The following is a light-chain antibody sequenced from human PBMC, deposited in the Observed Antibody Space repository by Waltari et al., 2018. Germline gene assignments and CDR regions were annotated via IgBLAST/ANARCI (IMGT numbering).Light chain of an antibody. V-gene: IGLV1-47*01. J-gene: IGLJ3*02. CDR2: LNH. CDR3: AAWLESLSGWV. CDR1: RSNIGNSY. Sequence: QSVLTQAPSASGTPGQTVTISCFGSRSNIGNSYVYWYQHLPGTAPKLLIYLNHQPPSGIRDRFSAAKTDTSASRIFAGLRSEDEADYFCAAWLESLSGWVFGGGTKLTVL.